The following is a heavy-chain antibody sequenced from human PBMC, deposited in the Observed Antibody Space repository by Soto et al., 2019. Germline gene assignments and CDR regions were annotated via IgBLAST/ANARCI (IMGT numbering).Heavy chain of an antibody. D-gene: IGHD6-13*01. Sequence: AESLKISCKGSGYSFTSYWIGWVRQMPGKGLEWMGIIYPGDSDTRYSPSFQGQVTISADKSISTAYLQWSSLKASDTAMYYCARTAAAGKYYYGADVWGQGTTVTVSS. CDR1: GYSFTSYW. V-gene: IGHV5-51*01. CDR2: IYPGDSDT. J-gene: IGHJ6*02. CDR3: ARTAAAGKYYYGADV.